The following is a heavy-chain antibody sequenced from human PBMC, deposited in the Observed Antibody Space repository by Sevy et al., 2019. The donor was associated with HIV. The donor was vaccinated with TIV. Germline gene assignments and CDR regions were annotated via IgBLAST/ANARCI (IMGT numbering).Heavy chain of an antibody. CDR1: GFSFSSYE. CDR2: ISSSGTTI. Sequence: GGSVRLSCAASGFSFSSYEMNWVRQAPGKGLEWFSYISSSGTTIYYADSVKGRFTVSRDNAKNSLYLQMNSLRGEDTSVYYCARDLPGDSRMDVWGQGTTVTVSS. D-gene: IGHD3-22*01. V-gene: IGHV3-48*03. CDR3: ARDLPGDSRMDV. J-gene: IGHJ6*02.